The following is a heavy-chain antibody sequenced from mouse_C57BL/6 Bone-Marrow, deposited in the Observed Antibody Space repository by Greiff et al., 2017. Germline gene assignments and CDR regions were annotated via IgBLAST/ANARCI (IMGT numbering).Heavy chain of an antibody. Sequence: VQLQQSGTVLARPGASVKMSCKTSGYTFTSYWMHWVKQRPGQGLEWIGAIYPGNSDTRYNQKFQGKAKLTAVTSASTAYMELSSLTNADSAVYYCTRQGFITTVVGYFDVWGTGTTVTVSS. J-gene: IGHJ1*03. D-gene: IGHD1-1*01. V-gene: IGHV1-5*01. CDR1: GYTFTSYW. CDR2: IYPGNSDT. CDR3: TRQGFITTVVGYFDV.